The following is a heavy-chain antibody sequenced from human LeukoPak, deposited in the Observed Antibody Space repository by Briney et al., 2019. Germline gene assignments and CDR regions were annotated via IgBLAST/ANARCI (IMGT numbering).Heavy chain of an antibody. J-gene: IGHJ4*02. V-gene: IGHV3-23*01. D-gene: IGHD6-13*01. CDR2: ISGSGGST. Sequence: WGSLRLSCAASGFTFSTYAMSWVRQAPGKGLEWVSAISGSGGSTYFADSVRGRLTISRDYYKTTLYLQMNSLRVEDTAIDYCAKATLSSWYPFDYWGQGTLVTVSS. CDR3: AKATLSSWYPFDY. CDR1: GFTFSTYA.